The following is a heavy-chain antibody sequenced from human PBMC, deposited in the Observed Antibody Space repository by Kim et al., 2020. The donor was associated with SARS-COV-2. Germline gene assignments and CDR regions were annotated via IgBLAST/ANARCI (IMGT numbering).Heavy chain of an antibody. CDR1: GLTFSRHS. Sequence: GGSLRLSCAASGLTFSRHSMNWVRQAPGKGLEWISHISNSYTGRNTYYAASVKGRFTISRDNSKNSLYLQMNSLRNEDTAVYYCATDGVGVLPGDALDV. D-gene: IGHD3-3*01. J-gene: IGHJ3*01. CDR2: ISNSYTGRNT. V-gene: IGHV3-48*02. CDR3: ATDGVGVLPGDALDV.